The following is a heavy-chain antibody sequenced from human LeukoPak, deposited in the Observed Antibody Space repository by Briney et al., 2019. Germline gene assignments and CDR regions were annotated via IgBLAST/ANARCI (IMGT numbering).Heavy chain of an antibody. CDR3: AREASKRGAAAVDF. J-gene: IGHJ4*02. D-gene: IGHD2-15*01. Sequence: GESLRLSCAASGFTFSSFEMNWVRQAPGKGLEWVSYISSTGSTIHYADSVKGRFTISRDNAKNSLYLQMNSLRAEDTAVYYCAREASKRGAAAVDFWGQGALVTVST. V-gene: IGHV3-48*03. CDR2: ISSTGSTI. CDR1: GFTFSSFE.